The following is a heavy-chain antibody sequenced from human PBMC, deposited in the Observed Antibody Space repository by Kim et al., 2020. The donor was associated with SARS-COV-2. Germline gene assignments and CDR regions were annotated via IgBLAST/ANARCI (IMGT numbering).Heavy chain of an antibody. V-gene: IGHV3-23*01. J-gene: IGHJ4*02. Sequence: DPVKGRFTNSRDKSKNTMYLQTDNLRADDTAVYYCAKEMAGTVSYYRFHYWGQGTLVTVSS. CDR3: AKEMAGTVSYYRFHY. D-gene: IGHD3-10*01.